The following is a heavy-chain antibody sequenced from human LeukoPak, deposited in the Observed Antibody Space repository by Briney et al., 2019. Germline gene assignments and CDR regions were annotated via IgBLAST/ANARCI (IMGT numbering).Heavy chain of an antibody. CDR1: GYTFTSYG. Sequence: ASVKVSCKASGYTFTSYGISWVRQAPGQGLEWIGWISAYNGNTNYAQKLQGRVTMTTDTSTSTAYMELRSLRSDDTAVYYCASDVPVMVRGTYPGYWGQGTLVTVSS. CDR2: ISAYNGNT. CDR3: ASDVPVMVRGTYPGY. V-gene: IGHV1-18*01. J-gene: IGHJ4*02. D-gene: IGHD3-10*01.